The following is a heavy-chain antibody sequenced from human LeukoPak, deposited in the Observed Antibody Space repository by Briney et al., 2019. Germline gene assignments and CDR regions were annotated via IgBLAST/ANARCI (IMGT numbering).Heavy chain of an antibody. CDR1: GFTFSSYA. Sequence: GGSLRLSCAASGFTFSSYAMHWVRQAPGKGLEWVAVISHDGSNKYYADSVKGRFTISRDNSKNTLYLQMNSLRAEDTAVYYCARENDYGDYGAWFDPWGQGTLVTVSS. D-gene: IGHD4-17*01. V-gene: IGHV3-30*14. CDR2: ISHDGSNK. J-gene: IGHJ5*02. CDR3: ARENDYGDYGAWFDP.